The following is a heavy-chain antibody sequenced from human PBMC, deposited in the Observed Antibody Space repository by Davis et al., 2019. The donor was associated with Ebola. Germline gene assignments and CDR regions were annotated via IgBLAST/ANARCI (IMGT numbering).Heavy chain of an antibody. D-gene: IGHD3-22*01. CDR3: ARAGFYYESSDYYEYPTWFDP. CDR1: GFTFNSFG. CDR2: ISDDGSNK. J-gene: IGHJ5*02. V-gene: IGHV3-30*03. Sequence: GESLKISCEASGFTFNSFGMHWVRQAPGKGLEWLAVISDDGSNKYYATSVEGRFTISRDNSKETLYLQVNSLRAEDTAVYYCARAGFYYESSDYYEYPTWFDPWGQGTLVTVSS.